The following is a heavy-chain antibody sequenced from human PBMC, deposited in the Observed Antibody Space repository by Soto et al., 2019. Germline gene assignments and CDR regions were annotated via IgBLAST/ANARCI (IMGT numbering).Heavy chain of an antibody. V-gene: IGHV3-23*01. CDR3: AKVSLGALTFTDCYCYCLDA. D-gene: IGHD1-26*01. CDR1: GFTFSNYS. Sequence: GGSLRLSCAASGFTFSNYSMNWVRQAPGKGLEWVSAISGGGGSTYYADSVNGRGTITRDNSKNTLYLQMNSLRAEDTAVYYCAKVSLGALTFTDCYCYCLDAWGQGTTVTVSS. CDR2: ISGGGGST. J-gene: IGHJ6*02.